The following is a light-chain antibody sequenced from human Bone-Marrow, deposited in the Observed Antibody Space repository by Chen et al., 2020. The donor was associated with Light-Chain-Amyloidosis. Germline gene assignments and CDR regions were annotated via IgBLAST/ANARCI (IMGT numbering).Light chain of an antibody. CDR2: KAS. J-gene: IGKJ3*01. CDR1: QSISTW. CDR3: QQSYSIPLFT. V-gene: IGKV1-5*03. Sequence: DIQMTQSPSTLSASVGDRVTITCRASQSISTWLAWYQQKPGKAPKVLIYKASNLESGVPSKFSGSGSGTDFTLTISSLQPEDAATYYCQQSYSIPLFTFGPGTKVDIK.